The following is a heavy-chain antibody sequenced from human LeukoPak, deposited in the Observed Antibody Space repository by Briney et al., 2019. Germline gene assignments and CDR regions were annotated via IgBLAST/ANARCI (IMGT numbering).Heavy chain of an antibody. CDR1: GFTFSSYG. V-gene: IGHV3-33*01. J-gene: IGHJ6*03. CDR2: IWYDGSNK. D-gene: IGHD5-24*01. Sequence: PGRSLRLSCAASGFTFSSYGMHWVRQAPGKGLEWVAVIWYDGSNKYYADSVKGRFTISRDNSKNTLYLQMNSLRAEDTAVYYCARVSGDGYNTYYYMDVWGKGTTVTVSS. CDR3: ARVSGDGYNTYYYMDV.